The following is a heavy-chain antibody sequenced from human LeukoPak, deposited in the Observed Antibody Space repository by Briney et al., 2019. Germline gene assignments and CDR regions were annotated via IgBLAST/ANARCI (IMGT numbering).Heavy chain of an antibody. V-gene: IGHV3-23*01. Sequence: PGGSLRLSCAASGFTFSSYAMSWVRQAPGKGLEWVSAISGSGGSTYYADSVKGRFTISRDNSKNTLYLQMNSLRAEDTAVYYCAKLVPSDDFWSGYLGWFDPWGQGTPVTVSS. CDR1: GFTFSSYA. CDR2: ISGSGGST. CDR3: AKLVPSDDFWSGYLGWFDP. D-gene: IGHD3-3*01. J-gene: IGHJ5*02.